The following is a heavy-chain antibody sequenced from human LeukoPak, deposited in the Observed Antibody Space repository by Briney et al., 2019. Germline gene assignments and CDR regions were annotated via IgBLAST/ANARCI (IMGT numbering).Heavy chain of an antibody. CDR2: ISYDGSNK. CDR1: GFTFSGYA. Sequence: GGSLRLSCAASGFTFSGYAIHWVRQAPGKGLEWVAVISYDGSNKFYADSVKGRFTISRDNAKNSLYLQMNSLRAEDTAVYYCATLGMDLNWFDPWGQGTLVTVSS. CDR3: ATLGMDLNWFDP. V-gene: IGHV3-30*04. D-gene: IGHD6-13*01. J-gene: IGHJ5*02.